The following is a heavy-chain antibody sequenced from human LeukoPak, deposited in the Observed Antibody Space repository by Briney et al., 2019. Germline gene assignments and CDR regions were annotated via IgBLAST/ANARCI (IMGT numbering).Heavy chain of an antibody. J-gene: IGHJ4*02. D-gene: IGHD6-19*01. Sequence: EGSLRLSCAASGFTFDDYAMHWVRQAPGKGLEWVSLISGDGGSTYYADSVKGRFTISRDSSKNSLYLQMNSLRTEDTALYYCAKFSNERSSGWYVVDYWGQGTLVTVSS. CDR1: GFTFDDYA. CDR3: AKFSNERSSGWYVVDY. V-gene: IGHV3-43*02. CDR2: ISGDGGST.